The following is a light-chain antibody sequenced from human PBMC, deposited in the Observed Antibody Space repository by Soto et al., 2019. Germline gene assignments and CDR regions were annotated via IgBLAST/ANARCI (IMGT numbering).Light chain of an antibody. V-gene: IGKV3-20*01. CDR1: QTVSSGY. CDR3: HQYGSSPQT. J-gene: IGKJ1*01. Sequence: EIVLTQSPGTLSLSPGERATLSCSASQTVSSGYLAWYQQKPGQAPRLLIFGASTRATGIPDRFRGSGSGTDFTLTITRLEPEDFGVYYCHQYGSSPQTFGQGTKVDI. CDR2: GAS.